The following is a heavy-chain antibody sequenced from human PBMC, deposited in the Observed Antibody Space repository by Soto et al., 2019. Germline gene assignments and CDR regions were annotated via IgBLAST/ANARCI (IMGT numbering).Heavy chain of an antibody. CDR1: GDTFNKYA. D-gene: IGHD3-3*01. CDR2: IIPIFGTA. J-gene: IGHJ4*02. V-gene: IGHV1-69*12. CDR3: ARGARFLEWLSFDH. Sequence: QVQLEQSGAEVKTLGSSVKVSCKASGDTFNKYAISWVRQAPGQGLEWMGGIIPIFGTANYAPQFQDRVTITADEATSTAYMELTSLKSDDTAVYFCARGARFLEWLSFDHWGQGTLATVSS.